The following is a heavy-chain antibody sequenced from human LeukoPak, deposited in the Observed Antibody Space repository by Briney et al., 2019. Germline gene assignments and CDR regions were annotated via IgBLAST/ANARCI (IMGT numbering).Heavy chain of an antibody. Sequence: SETLSLTXTVSGGSISSYYWSWIRQPPGKGLEWIGYIYYSGSTNYNPSLKSRVTISVDTSKNQFSLKLSSVTAADTAVYYCARDGRDNWFDPWGQGTLVTVSS. V-gene: IGHV4-59*01. CDR2: IYYSGST. J-gene: IGHJ5*02. CDR1: GGSISSYY. CDR3: ARDGRDNWFDP. D-gene: IGHD1-26*01.